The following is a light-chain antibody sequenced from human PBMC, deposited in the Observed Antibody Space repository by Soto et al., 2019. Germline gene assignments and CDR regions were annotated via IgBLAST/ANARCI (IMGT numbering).Light chain of an antibody. CDR2: SNN. CDR1: SSNIGSNT. V-gene: IGLV1-44*01. CDR3: AAWDDSLNGL. Sequence: QSALTQPPSASGTPWQRVTISCSGSSSNIGSNTVNWYQQLPGTAPKLLIYSNNQRPSGVPDRFSGSKSGTSASLAISGLQSEDEADYYCAAWDDSLNGLFGTGTEVTVL. J-gene: IGLJ1*01.